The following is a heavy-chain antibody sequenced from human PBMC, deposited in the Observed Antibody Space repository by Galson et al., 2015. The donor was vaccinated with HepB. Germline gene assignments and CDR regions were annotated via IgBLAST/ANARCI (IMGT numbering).Heavy chain of an antibody. D-gene: IGHD3-3*01. Sequence: SLRLSCAASGFTFSSYSMNWVRQAPGKGLEWVSYISSSSSTIYYADSVKGRFTISRDNAKNSLYLQMNSLRAEDTAVYYCARDRCYDFWSGYCRTDDAFDIWGQGTMVTVSS. CDR1: GFTFSSYS. V-gene: IGHV3-48*01. CDR2: ISSSSSTI. J-gene: IGHJ3*02. CDR3: ARDRCYDFWSGYCRTDDAFDI.